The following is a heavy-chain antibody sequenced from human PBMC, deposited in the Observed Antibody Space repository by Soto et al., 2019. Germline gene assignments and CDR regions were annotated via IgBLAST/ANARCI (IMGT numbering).Heavy chain of an antibody. J-gene: IGHJ6*02. D-gene: IGHD3-10*01. CDR2: IKQDGSEK. CDR1: GFTFSSYW. V-gene: IGHV3-7*05. CDR3: ASLYGSGSYYNSYYYYGMDV. Sequence: GGSLRLSCAASGFTFSSYWMSWVRQAPGKGLEWVANIKQDGSEKYYVDSVKGRFTISRDNAKNSLYLQMNSLRAEDTAVYYCASLYGSGSYYNSYYYYGMDVWGQGTTVTVSS.